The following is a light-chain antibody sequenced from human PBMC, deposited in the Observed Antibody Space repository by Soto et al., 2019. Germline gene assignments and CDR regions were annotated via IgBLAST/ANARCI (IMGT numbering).Light chain of an antibody. J-gene: IGKJ2*01. V-gene: IGKV1-5*03. CDR1: QSINSW. CDR3: QQYKSYPYT. CDR2: KAS. Sequence: DIQMTQSPSTLSTSVGDRVTITCRASQSINSWLAWYQQKPGKAPKLLISKASTLQSGVPSRFSGSGSGTEFSLIISSLQPDDFASYYCQQYKSYPYTVDQGTKLEIK.